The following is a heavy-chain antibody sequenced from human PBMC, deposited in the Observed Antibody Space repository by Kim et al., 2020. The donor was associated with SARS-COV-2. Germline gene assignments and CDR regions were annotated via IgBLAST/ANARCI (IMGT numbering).Heavy chain of an antibody. V-gene: IGHV3-21*01. CDR3: ASDTAPPSGIAAAVGAFDI. D-gene: IGHD6-13*01. CDR2: ISSSSSYI. CDR1: GFTFSSYS. Sequence: GGSLRLSCAASGFTFSSYSMNWVRQAPGKGLEWVSSISSSSSYIYYADSVKGRFTISRDNAKNSLYLQMNSLRAEDTAVYYCASDTAPPSGIAAAVGAFDIWGQGTMVTVSS. J-gene: IGHJ3*02.